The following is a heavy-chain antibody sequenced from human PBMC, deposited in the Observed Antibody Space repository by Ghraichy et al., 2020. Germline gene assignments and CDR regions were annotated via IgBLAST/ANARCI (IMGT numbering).Heavy chain of an antibody. V-gene: IGHV4-59*08. CDR3: ARSYYGDLDY. D-gene: IGHD4-17*01. J-gene: IGHJ4*02. Sequence: ESLNISCTVSGGSISSYYWSWIRQPPGKGLEWIGYIYYSGSTNYNPSLKSRVTISVDTSKNQFSLKLSSVTAADTAVYYCARSYYGDLDYWGQGTLVTVSS. CDR2: IYYSGST. CDR1: GGSISSYY.